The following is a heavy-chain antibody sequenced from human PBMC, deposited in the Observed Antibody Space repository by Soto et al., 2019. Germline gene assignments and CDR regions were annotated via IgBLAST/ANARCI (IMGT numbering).Heavy chain of an antibody. V-gene: IGHV3-21*01. J-gene: IGHJ4*02. D-gene: IGHD2-15*01. CDR3: ARSYCSGGSCYSSFGY. CDR1: GFTFSSYS. CDR2: ISSSSSYI. Sequence: PGGSLRLSCAASGFTFSSYSMNWVRQAPGKGLEWVSSISSSSSYIYYADSVKGRFTISRDNAKNTLYLQMGSLRAEDTAVYYCARSYCSGGSCYSSFGYWGQGTLVTVSS.